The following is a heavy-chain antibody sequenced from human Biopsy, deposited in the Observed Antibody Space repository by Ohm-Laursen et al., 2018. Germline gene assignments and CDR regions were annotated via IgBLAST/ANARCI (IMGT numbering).Heavy chain of an antibody. CDR1: GGSISGSS. Sequence: SETLSLTCTVSGGSISGSSWSWIRQAPGKGLEWIGYISYSRDTNYNPSLKSRITISVDTSKNQFSLKLTSVTAADTAVYYCAKGGGVGGALDYWGQGTLVTVSS. D-gene: IGHD4-23*01. J-gene: IGHJ4*02. CDR3: AKGGGVGGALDY. CDR2: ISYSRDT. V-gene: IGHV4-59*08.